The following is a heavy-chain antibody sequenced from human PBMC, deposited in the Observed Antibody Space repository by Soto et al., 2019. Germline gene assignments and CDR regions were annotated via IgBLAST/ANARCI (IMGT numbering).Heavy chain of an antibody. Sequence: EVQLVESGGGLVQPGGSLRLSCAASGFTFSSYWMSWVRQAPGKGLEWVANIKQDGSEKYYVDSVKGRFTISRDNAKNSLYLQMNSLRAEDTAVYYCASVTTVASWYFDLWGRGTLVTVSS. V-gene: IGHV3-7*01. CDR3: ASVTTVASWYFDL. D-gene: IGHD4-17*01. J-gene: IGHJ2*01. CDR1: GFTFSSYW. CDR2: IKQDGSEK.